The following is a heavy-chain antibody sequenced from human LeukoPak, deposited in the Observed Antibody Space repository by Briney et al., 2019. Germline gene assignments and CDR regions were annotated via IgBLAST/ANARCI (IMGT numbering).Heavy chain of an antibody. CDR2: ISAYTGDT. D-gene: IGHD3-10*01. CDR1: GYTFSTLG. CDR3: ARMNDGIRGPTDL. V-gene: IGHV1-18*01. J-gene: IGHJ5*02. Sequence: ASVTVSCKASGYTFSTLGITWVRQAPGQGLEYMGWISAYTGDTNSAQEFQGRVTMTTDTSTSTAYMHLRSLRSGDTAIYYCARMNDGIRGPTDLWGQGTLVTVSS.